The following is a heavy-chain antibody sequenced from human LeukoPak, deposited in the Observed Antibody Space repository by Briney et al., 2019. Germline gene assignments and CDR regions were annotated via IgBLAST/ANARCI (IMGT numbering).Heavy chain of an antibody. CDR3: ASGSSKLAWAFDI. CDR2: IHYSGST. CDR1: GDSISSSLFY. Sequence: KPSETLSLTCTVSGDSISSSLFYWGWLRQPPGKGLEWIGSIHYSGSTYYNPSLKSRVTISVDTSKTQFSLKLSSVTAADTAVYYCASGSSKLAWAFDIWGQGTMVTVSS. J-gene: IGHJ3*02. V-gene: IGHV4-39*07. D-gene: IGHD6-13*01.